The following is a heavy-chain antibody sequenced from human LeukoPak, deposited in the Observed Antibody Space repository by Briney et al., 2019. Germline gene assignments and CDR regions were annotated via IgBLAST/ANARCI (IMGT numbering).Heavy chain of an antibody. V-gene: IGHV1-46*01. CDR3: ARDSHFWSTDY. CDR2: IKPSGGST. Sequence: GASVKVSCKASGYTFSSYNMHWVRQAPGQGLEWLGIIKPSGGSTSYAQKFQGRVTMTRDMSTSTVYIELSSLRTDDTAVYYCARDSHFWSTDYWGQGTLVTVSS. D-gene: IGHD3-3*02. J-gene: IGHJ4*02. CDR1: GYTFSSYN.